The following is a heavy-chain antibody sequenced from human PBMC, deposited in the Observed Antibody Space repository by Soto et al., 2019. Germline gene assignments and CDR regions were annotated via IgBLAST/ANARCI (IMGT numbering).Heavy chain of an antibody. CDR3: ARERNVQRFGELLSKYYYGMDV. Sequence: SETLSLTCTVSGGSISSYYWSWIRQPAGKGLEWIGRIYTSGSTNYNPSLKTRVTMSVDTSENRSSLKLSSVTAADTAVYYCARERNVQRFGELLSKYYYGMDVWGKGTTVT. D-gene: IGHD3-10*01. V-gene: IGHV4-4*07. J-gene: IGHJ6*04. CDR1: GGSISSYY. CDR2: IYTSGST.